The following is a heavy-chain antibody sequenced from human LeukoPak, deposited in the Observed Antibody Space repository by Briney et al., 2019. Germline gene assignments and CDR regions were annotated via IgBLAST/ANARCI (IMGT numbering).Heavy chain of an antibody. D-gene: IGHD3-10*01. CDR2: IRYDGSNK. J-gene: IGHJ6*03. CDR3: AGDTRASSYYYMDV. V-gene: IGHV3-30*02. CDR1: GFTFSSYG. Sequence: GGSLRLSCAASGFTFSSYGMHWVRQAPGKGLEWVAFIRYDGSNKYYADSVKGRFTISRDNSKNTLYLQMNSLRAEDTAIYYCAGDTRASSYYYMDVWGKGTTVTVSS.